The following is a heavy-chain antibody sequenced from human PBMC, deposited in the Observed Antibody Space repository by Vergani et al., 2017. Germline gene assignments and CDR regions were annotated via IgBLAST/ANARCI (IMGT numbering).Heavy chain of an antibody. D-gene: IGHD2-2*01. CDR3: ARDGDIVVVPAAISGSFDY. CDR1: GYSISSGYY. J-gene: IGHJ4*02. V-gene: IGHV4-38-2*02. CDR2: IYHSGST. Sequence: QVQLQESGPGLVKPSGTLSLTCTVSGYSISSGYYWGWIRQPPGKGLEWIGSIYHSGSTYYNPSLKSRVTISVDTSKNQFSLKLSSVTAADTAVYYCARDGDIVVVPAAISGSFDYWGQGTLVTVSS.